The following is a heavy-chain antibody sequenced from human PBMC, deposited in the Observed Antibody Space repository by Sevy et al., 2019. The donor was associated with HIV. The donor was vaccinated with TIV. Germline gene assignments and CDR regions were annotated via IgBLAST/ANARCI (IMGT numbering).Heavy chain of an antibody. J-gene: IGHJ6*02. V-gene: IGHV1-69*04. CDR1: GGTFSSYA. Sequence: ASVKVSCKASGGTFSSYAISWVRQAPGQGLEWMGRIIPILGIANYAQKFQGRVTITADKSTSTAYMELSSLRSEDTAVYYCARGQGYCSGGSCYPFNAGDYYYYYAMDVWGQGTTVTVSS. CDR2: IIPILGIA. CDR3: ARGQGYCSGGSCYPFNAGDYYYYYAMDV. D-gene: IGHD2-15*01.